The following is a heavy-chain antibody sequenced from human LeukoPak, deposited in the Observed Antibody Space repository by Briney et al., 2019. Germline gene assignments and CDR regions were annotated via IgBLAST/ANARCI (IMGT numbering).Heavy chain of an antibody. V-gene: IGHV4-59*01. CDR2: IYYSGST. J-gene: IGHJ4*02. D-gene: IGHD3-10*01. Sequence: PSETLSLTCTVSGGSISSYYWSWMRQPPGKGLEWIGYIYYSGSTNYNPSLKSRVTISVDTSKNQFSLKLSSVTAADTAVYYCARDYYGSGPSDYWGQGTLVTVSS. CDR3: ARDYYGSGPSDY. CDR1: GGSISSYY.